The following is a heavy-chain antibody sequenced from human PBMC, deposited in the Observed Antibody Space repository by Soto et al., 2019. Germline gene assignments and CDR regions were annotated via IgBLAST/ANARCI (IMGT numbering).Heavy chain of an antibody. CDR2: IIPISDTT. V-gene: IGHV1-69*01. CDR1: GGTFSSYA. CDR3: ARSQGSSTSLEIYYYYYYGMDV. D-gene: IGHD2-2*01. J-gene: IGHJ6*02. Sequence: QVQLVQSGAEVKKPGSSVKVSCKASGGTFSSYAISWVRQAPGQGLEWMGGIIPISDTTNSAQKFQGRVTITVDESTSTAYMELSSLRSEDTAVYYCARSQGSSTSLEIYYYYYYGMDVWGQGTTVTVSS.